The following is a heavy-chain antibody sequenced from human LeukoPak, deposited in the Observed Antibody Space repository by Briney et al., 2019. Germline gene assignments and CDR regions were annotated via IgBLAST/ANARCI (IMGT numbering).Heavy chain of an antibody. D-gene: IGHD5-12*01. Sequence: SETLSLTCTASGGSFSSYYWSWIRQPPGKGLEWIAYIYYSGSTNYSPSLKSRVTISVETSKNQFSLKLSSVTAADTAVYYWARGGGYDSGGRDYWGQGTLVTVSS. CDR2: IYYSGST. J-gene: IGHJ4*02. CDR1: GGSFSSYY. CDR3: ARGGGYDSGGRDY. V-gene: IGHV4-59*01.